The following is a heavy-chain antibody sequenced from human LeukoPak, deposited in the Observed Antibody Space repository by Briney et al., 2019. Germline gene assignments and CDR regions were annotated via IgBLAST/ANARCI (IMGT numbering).Heavy chain of an antibody. CDR2: INHSGST. Sequence: SETLSLTCTVSGGSISSSSYYWGWIRQPPGKGLEWIGEINHSGSTNYNPSLKSRVTISVDTSKNQFSLKLSSVTAADTAVYYCARGGHYYDSSGYDPAYYFDYWGQGTLVTVSS. D-gene: IGHD3-22*01. V-gene: IGHV4-39*07. CDR3: ARGGHYYDSSGYDPAYYFDY. J-gene: IGHJ4*02. CDR1: GGSISSSSYY.